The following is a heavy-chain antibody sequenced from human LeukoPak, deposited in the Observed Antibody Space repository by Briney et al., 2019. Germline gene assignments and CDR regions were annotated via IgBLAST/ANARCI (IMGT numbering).Heavy chain of an antibody. D-gene: IGHD6-13*01. CDR2: ISYDGSNK. J-gene: IGHJ4*02. CDR1: GFTFSSYG. Sequence: GRSLRLSCAASGFTFSSYGMHWVRQAPGKGLEWVAVISYDGSNKYYADSVKGRFTISRDNSKNTLYLQMNSLRAEDTAVYYCARGLLAAAGIDYWGQGALVTVSS. CDR3: ARGLLAAAGIDY. V-gene: IGHV3-30*03.